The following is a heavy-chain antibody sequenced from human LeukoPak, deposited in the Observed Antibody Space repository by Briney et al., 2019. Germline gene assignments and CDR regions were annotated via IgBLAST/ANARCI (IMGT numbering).Heavy chain of an antibody. CDR1: GYTFTSYG. CDR3: ARGSLGIAAHDS. D-gene: IGHD6-13*01. J-gene: IGHJ4*02. Sequence: ASVKVSCKASGYTFTSYGISCMRQAPGQGLEWMGWISGYNGNTNYAQKLQDRVTMTTDTSTSTAYMELRSLRSDDTAVYYCARGSLGIAAHDSWGQGTLVTVSS. V-gene: IGHV1-18*01. CDR2: ISGYNGNT.